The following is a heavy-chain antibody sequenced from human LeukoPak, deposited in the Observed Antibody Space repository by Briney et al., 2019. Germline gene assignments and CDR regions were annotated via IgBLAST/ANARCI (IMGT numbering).Heavy chain of an antibody. CDR2: IYTSGST. D-gene: IGHD2-2*01. J-gene: IGHJ4*02. CDR3: ARESWDCSSTSCHGPFDY. Sequence: SETLSLTCTVSGGSISSYYWSWIRQPAGKGLEWIGRIYTSGSTNYNPSLKGRVTMSVDTSKNQFSLKLSSVTAADTAVYYCARESWDCSSTSCHGPFDYWGQGTLVTVSS. V-gene: IGHV4-4*07. CDR1: GGSISSYY.